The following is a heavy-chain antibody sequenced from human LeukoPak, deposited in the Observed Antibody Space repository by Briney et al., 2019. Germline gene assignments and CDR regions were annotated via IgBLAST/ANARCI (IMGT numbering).Heavy chain of an antibody. CDR2: ISNDGDT. D-gene: IGHD6-19*01. Sequence: GGSLRLSCAASGFTVSSNYMSWVRQGPGKGLECVSVISNDGDTYYADSVKGRFTISRDTSKNTVSLQMSSLRAEDTAVYYCAGDKTTGGWYEFDYWGHGTLVTVSS. CDR1: GFTVSSNY. V-gene: IGHV3-53*01. CDR3: AGDKTTGGWYEFDY. J-gene: IGHJ4*01.